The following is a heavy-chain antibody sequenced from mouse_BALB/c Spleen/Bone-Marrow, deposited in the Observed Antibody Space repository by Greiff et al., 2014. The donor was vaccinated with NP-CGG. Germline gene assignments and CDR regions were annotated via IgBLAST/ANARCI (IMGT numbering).Heavy chain of an antibody. Sequence: LVESGAELVRPGTSVKVSCKAPGYAFTNYLIEWVKQRPGQGLEWIGVINPGSGGTNYNEKFKAKATLTADKSSSTAYMQLSSLTSDDSAVYFCARCLTGTSAMDYWGQGTSVTVSS. CDR3: ARCLTGTSAMDY. CDR2: INPGSGGT. D-gene: IGHD4-1*01. CDR1: GYAFTNYL. J-gene: IGHJ4*01. V-gene: IGHV1-54*01.